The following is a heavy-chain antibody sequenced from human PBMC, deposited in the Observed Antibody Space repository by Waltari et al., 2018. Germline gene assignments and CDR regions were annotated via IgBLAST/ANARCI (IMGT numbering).Heavy chain of an antibody. J-gene: IGHJ4*02. CDR1: GFSFSSYW. CDR2: INSDGSKI. V-gene: IGHV3-74*01. Sequence: EVQLAESGGGLVQPGGSLRLSCAVSGFSFSSYWMYWVRQSPGKGLVWVSQINSDGSKIDYADSVKGRFTISRDNTKNTLYLEMNSLRADDTAVYYCARDPSFGDFEAYFDYWGQGTLVTVSS. CDR3: ARDPSFGDFEAYFDY. D-gene: IGHD4-17*01.